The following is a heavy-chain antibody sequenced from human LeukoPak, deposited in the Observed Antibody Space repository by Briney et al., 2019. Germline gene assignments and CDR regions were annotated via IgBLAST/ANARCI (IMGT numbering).Heavy chain of an antibody. CDR2: IRSDGSNK. D-gene: IGHD1-26*01. CDR3: AIDGAWGAGYMDV. CDR1: RLTFSSYG. J-gene: IGHJ6*03. Sequence: PGGSLRLSCAASRLTFSSYGIYWIRQVPGKGLEWVAFIRSDGSNKDYADSVKGRFTISRDNSKNTLYLQMNSLRAEDTAVYYCAIDGAWGAGYMDVWGKGTTVTVSS. V-gene: IGHV3-30*02.